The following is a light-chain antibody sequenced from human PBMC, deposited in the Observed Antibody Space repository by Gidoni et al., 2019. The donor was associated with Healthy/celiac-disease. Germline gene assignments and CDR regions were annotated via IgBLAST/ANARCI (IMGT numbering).Light chain of an antibody. J-gene: IGKJ1*01. CDR2: KAS. CDR3: QQYNSYSRT. CDR1: QSLNRW. Sequence: EIQMTQSPATLSASVGDRVTMTCRASQSLNRWLAWYQQKPGKAPKLLIHKASSLESGVPSRFSGSGSGTEFSHTISGLQPDDFATYYCQQYNSYSRTFGQGTTVEMK. V-gene: IGKV1-5*03.